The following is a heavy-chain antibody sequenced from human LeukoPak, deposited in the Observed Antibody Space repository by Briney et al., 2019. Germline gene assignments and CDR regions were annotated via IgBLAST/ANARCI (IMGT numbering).Heavy chain of an antibody. CDR2: IILIFGIT. V-gene: IGHV1-69*04. D-gene: IGHD3-10*01. J-gene: IGHJ4*02. CDR1: GGTFSSYA. Sequence: PVASVKVSCKASGGTFSSYAISWVRQAPGQGLEWMGRIILIFGITTYAQKFQGRVTITADKSTSTAYMELSSLRSEDTAVYYCARDPSRNYYGPPYWGQGTLVTVSS. CDR3: ARDPSRNYYGPPY.